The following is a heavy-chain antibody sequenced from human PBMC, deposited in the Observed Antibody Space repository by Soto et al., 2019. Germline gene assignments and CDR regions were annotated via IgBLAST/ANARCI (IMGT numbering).Heavy chain of an antibody. CDR2: IYYSGST. V-gene: IGHV4-59*01. J-gene: IGHJ3*02. D-gene: IGHD3-22*01. CDR3: ARDLHYYDSSGYPRVEAFDI. Sequence: QVQLQESGPGLVRPSEILSLTCTVSGGSISRYYWSWIRQPPGKGLEWIGCIYYSGSTNYSPSIKSRVTISVDTSKNQFSLKLSSVTAADTAVYYCARDLHYYDSSGYPRVEAFDIWGQGTMLTVSS. CDR1: GGSISRYY.